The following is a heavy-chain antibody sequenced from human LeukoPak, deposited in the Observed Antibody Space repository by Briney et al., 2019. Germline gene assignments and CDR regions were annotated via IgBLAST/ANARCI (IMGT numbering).Heavy chain of an antibody. Sequence: ASVKVSCKASGYTFTTYYIHWVRQAPGQGLEWMGIINPSGGGTSYAQTFQGRVTMTRDTSTSTVYMELNSLRSEDTAVYYCARLFRSSSGYLMLDYWGQGALVTVSS. CDR1: GYTFTTYY. CDR2: INPSGGGT. D-gene: IGHD3-22*01. CDR3: ARLFRSSSGYLMLDY. V-gene: IGHV1-46*01. J-gene: IGHJ4*02.